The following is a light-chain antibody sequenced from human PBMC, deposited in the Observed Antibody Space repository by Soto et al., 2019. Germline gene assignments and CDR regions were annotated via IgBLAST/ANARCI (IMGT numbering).Light chain of an antibody. J-gene: IGKJ5*01. V-gene: IGKV1-39*01. Sequence: DIQMTQSPSSPSASVGDRVTIACRASQSISSYLNWYQQKPGKAPKLLIYAASSLQSGVPSRFSGSGSGTDFTLTISSLQPEDFATYYCQQSYSTLYTFGQGTRLEI. CDR3: QQSYSTLYT. CDR2: AAS. CDR1: QSISSY.